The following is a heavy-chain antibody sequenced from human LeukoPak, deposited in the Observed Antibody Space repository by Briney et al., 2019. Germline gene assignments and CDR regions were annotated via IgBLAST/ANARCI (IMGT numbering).Heavy chain of an antibody. D-gene: IGHD3-22*01. Sequence: GGSLRLSCAASGFTFSSYAMHWVRQAPGKGLEWVAVISYDGSNKYYADSVKGRFTISRDNSKNTLYLQMNSLRAEDTAVYYCARDYLLSGYLYYYGMDVWGQGTTVTVSS. J-gene: IGHJ6*02. CDR1: GFTFSSYA. V-gene: IGHV3-30-3*01. CDR3: ARDYLLSGYLYYYGMDV. CDR2: ISYDGSNK.